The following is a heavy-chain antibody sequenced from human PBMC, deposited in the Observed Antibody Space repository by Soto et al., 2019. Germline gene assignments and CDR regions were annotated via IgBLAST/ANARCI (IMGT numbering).Heavy chain of an antibody. CDR2: ISGSGGST. CDR1: GFTFSSYA. J-gene: IGHJ6*02. V-gene: IGHV3-23*01. CDR3: AKGVYYYYYGMDV. Sequence: EVQLLESGGGLVQPGGSLRLSCAASGFTFSSYAMSWVRQAPGKGLEWVSAISGSGGSTYYADSVKGRFTISRDNSKTTLYLQMNSLRAEDTAVYYCAKGVYYYYYGMDVWGQGTTVTVSS.